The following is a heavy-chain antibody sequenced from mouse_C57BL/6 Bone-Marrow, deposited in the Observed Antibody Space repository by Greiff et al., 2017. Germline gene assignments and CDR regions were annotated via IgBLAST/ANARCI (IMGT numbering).Heavy chain of an antibody. CDR2: IHPNSGST. J-gene: IGHJ3*01. CDR3: ARLEFGITTVVGGAY. Sequence: VQLQQPGAELVKPGASVKLSCKASGYTFTSYWMHWVKQRPGQGLEWIGMIHPNSGSTNYNEKFKSKATLTVDKSSSTAYMQLSSLTSEDSAVYYCARLEFGITTVVGGAYWGQGTLVTVSA. D-gene: IGHD1-1*01. V-gene: IGHV1-64*01. CDR1: GYTFTSYW.